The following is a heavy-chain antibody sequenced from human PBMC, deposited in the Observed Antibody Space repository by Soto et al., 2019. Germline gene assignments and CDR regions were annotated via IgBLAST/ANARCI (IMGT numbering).Heavy chain of an antibody. V-gene: IGHV4-31*03. J-gene: IGHJ6*02. CDR2: IYYSGNT. Sequence: PSETLSLTCIVSGGSISSNDFYWSWIRQHPGKGLEWIGYIYYSGNTYYNPSLKSRVTILVDTSKNQFSLKVSSVTAADTAVYYCARGGRYYDILTGYSSDYYGMDVWGQGTTVTVSS. CDR1: GGSISSNDFY. CDR3: ARGGRYYDILTGYSSDYYGMDV. D-gene: IGHD3-9*01.